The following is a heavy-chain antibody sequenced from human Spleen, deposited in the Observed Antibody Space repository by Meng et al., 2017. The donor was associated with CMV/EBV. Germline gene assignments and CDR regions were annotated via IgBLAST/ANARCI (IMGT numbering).Heavy chain of an antibody. D-gene: IGHD3-3*01. CDR3: ARDRSGIDY. V-gene: IGHV3-49*04. Sequence: GGSLRLSCTASGFTFGDYVMSWVRQAPGKGLEWVGFIRSKAYGGTTEYAASVKGRFTISRDDSKSIAYLQMNSLRAEDTAVYYCARDRSGIDYWGQGTLVTVSS. J-gene: IGHJ4*02. CDR2: IRSKAYGGTT. CDR1: GFTFGDYV.